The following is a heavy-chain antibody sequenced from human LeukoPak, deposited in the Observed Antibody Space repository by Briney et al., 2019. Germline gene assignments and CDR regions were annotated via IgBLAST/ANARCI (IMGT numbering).Heavy chain of an antibody. CDR2: IYYSGST. V-gene: IGHV4-39*07. Sequence: SETLSLTYTVSGGSISSSSYYWGWIRQPPGKGLEWIGSIYYSGSTYYNPSLKSRVTISVDTSKNQFSLKLSSVTAADTAVYYCARGHYYEENWFDPWGQGTLVTVSS. CDR3: ARGHYYEENWFDP. CDR1: GGSISSSSYY. D-gene: IGHD3-22*01. J-gene: IGHJ5*02.